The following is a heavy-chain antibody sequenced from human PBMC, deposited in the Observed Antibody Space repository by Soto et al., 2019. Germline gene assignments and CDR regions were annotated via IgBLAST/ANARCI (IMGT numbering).Heavy chain of an antibody. D-gene: IGHD2-2*01. CDR3: GRATRYFSSFDS. J-gene: IGHJ4*02. CDR1: GVSVSNHY. Sequence: EVPLVESGGGLIQPGGSLRLSCAASGVSVSNHYMTWVRQAPGKGLEWVSIIYSGASTYYSESVKGRTIISRQTSKIIVFLQVNGPRAEDTAVYFCGRATRYFSSFDSRGQGTLGSASS. CDR2: IYSGAST. V-gene: IGHV3-53*01.